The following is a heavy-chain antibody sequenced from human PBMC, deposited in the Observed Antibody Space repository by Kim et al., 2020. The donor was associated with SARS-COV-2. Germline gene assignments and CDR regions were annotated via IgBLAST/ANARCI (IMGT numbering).Heavy chain of an antibody. J-gene: IGHJ4*02. CDR2: IWYDGSNK. D-gene: IGHD6-19*01. V-gene: IGHV3-33*01. CDR3: ARDSGIAVAGTRYYFDY. CDR1: GFTFSSYG. Sequence: GGSLRLSCVASGFTFSSYGMHWVRQAPGKGLEWVAVIWYDGSNKYYADSVKGRFTISRDNSKNTLFLQMNSLRAEDTAVYYCARDSGIAVAGTRYYFDYWGQGTLVTVSS.